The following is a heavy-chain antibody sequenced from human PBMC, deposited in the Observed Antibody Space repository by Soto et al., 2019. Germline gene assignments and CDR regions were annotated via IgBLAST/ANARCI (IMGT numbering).Heavy chain of an antibody. CDR2: IVPIIGTT. D-gene: IGHD1-26*01. Sequence: AASVKVSCKASGGTFGSYAINWVRQAPGQGLEWMGGIVPIIGTTTYTQRFQGRVTITADKSTTTAYMELSSLRPEDTAVYYCAKDLLKAELDPAWGQGTLVTVSS. CDR1: GGTFGSYA. V-gene: IGHV1-69*06. CDR3: AKDLLKAELDPA. J-gene: IGHJ5*02.